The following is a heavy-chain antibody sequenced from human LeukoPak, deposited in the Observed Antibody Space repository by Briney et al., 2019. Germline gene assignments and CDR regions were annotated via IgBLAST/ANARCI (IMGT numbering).Heavy chain of an antibody. D-gene: IGHD2-2*01. CDR1: GFTFSSYS. CDR3: ATLGYCSSTSCYFTFDY. V-gene: IGHV3-21*01. Sequence: PGGSLRLSCAASGFTFSSYSMNWVRQAPGKGLEWVSSISSSSSYIYYADSVKGRFTISRDNAKNSLYLQMNSLRAEDTAVYYCATLGYCSSTSCYFTFDYWGQGTLVTVSS. CDR2: ISSSSSYI. J-gene: IGHJ4*02.